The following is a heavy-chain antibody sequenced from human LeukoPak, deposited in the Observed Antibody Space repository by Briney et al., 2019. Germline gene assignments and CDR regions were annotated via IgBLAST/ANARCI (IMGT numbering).Heavy chain of an antibody. V-gene: IGHV4-59*08. Sequence: SETLSLTCTVSGGSISSYYWSWIRQPPGKGLEWIGYIYYSGSTNYNPSLKSRVTISVDTSKNQFSLKLSSVTAADTAVYYCARRRIAAAGTEFDYWGQGTLVTVSS. CDR3: ARRRIAAAGTEFDY. J-gene: IGHJ4*02. D-gene: IGHD6-13*01. CDR2: IYYSGST. CDR1: GGSISSYY.